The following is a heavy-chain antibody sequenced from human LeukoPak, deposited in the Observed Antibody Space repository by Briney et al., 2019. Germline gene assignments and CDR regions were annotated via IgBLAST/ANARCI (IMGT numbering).Heavy chain of an antibody. CDR3: TTDIAARHEY. CDR1: GFTFSSYG. D-gene: IGHD6-13*01. V-gene: IGHV3-15*01. Sequence: GGSLRLSCAASGFTFSSYGMHWVRQAPGNGLEWVGRIKSKTDGGTTDYAAPVKGRFTISRDDSKNTLYLQMNSLKTEDTAVYYCTTDIAARHEYWGQGTLVTVSS. J-gene: IGHJ4*02. CDR2: IKSKTDGGTT.